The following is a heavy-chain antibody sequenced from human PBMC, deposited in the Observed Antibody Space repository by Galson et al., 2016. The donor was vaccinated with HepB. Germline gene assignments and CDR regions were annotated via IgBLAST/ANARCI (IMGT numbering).Heavy chain of an antibody. CDR3: ARHSEEMGWLHSFHFDS. V-gene: IGHV3-21*03. D-gene: IGHD5-24*01. J-gene: IGHJ4*02. CDR2: ISSSSAYI. CDR1: RFTFSSYS. Sequence: SLRLSCAASRFTFSSYSMNWLRQAPGQGLEWVSSISSSSAYIYYADSVKGRFTISRDNAKNSVYLQMNSLRAEDTAVYYCARHSEEMGWLHSFHFDSWGQGTLVTVSS.